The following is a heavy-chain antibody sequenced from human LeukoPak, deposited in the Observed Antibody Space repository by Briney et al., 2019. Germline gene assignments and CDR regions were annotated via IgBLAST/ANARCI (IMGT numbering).Heavy chain of an antibody. V-gene: IGHV4-59*08. CDR2: IYYSGST. CDR1: GGSISSYY. D-gene: IGHD3-10*01. CDR3: ARHGGRSGSYSRYGMDV. J-gene: IGHJ6*02. Sequence: SETLSLTCTVSGGSISSYYWSWIRQPPGKGLEWIGYIYYSGSTNYNPSLKSRVAISVDTSKNQFSLRLSSVTAADTAVYYCARHGGRSGSYSRYGMDVWGQGTTVTVSS.